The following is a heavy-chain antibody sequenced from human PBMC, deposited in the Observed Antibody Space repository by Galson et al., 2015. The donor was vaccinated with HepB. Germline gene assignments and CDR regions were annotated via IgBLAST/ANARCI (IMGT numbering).Heavy chain of an antibody. Sequence: SVKVSCKASGGTFSSYAISWVRQAPGQGLEWMGGIIPIFGTANYAQKFQGRVTITADESTSTAYMELSSLRSEDTAVYYCARCPPMGGSDDILTGYYTDYYYYGMDVWGQGTTVTVSS. CDR3: ARCPPMGGSDDILTGYYTDYYYYGMDV. D-gene: IGHD3-9*01. J-gene: IGHJ6*02. CDR2: IIPIFGTA. CDR1: GGTFSSYA. V-gene: IGHV1-69*13.